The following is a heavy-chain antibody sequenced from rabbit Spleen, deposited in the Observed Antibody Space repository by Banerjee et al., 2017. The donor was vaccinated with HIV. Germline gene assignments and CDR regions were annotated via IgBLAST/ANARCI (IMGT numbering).Heavy chain of an antibody. V-gene: IGHV1S45*01. CDR2: IYTGSGSA. J-gene: IGHJ6*01. CDR3: ARDMDVSGWSWDL. CDR1: GFSFSSSYW. Sequence: EESGGDLVKPEGSLTLTCTASGFSFSSSYWICWVRQAPGKGLEWIACIYTGSGSAWYASWVNGRFTIPKTSSTTVDLKMTSLTGADTATYFCARDMDVSGWSWDLWGPGTLVTVS. D-gene: IGHD6-1*01.